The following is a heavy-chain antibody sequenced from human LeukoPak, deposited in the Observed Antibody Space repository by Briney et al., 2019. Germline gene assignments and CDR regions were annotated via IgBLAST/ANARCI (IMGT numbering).Heavy chain of an antibody. V-gene: IGHV3-30*03. Sequence: PGGSLRLSCAASGFTFSSHDMHWVRQTPGKGLEWVAFISYDGGKKDYADSVKGRFTISRDNAKNSLYLQMNSLRAEDTAVYYCARDVSPRTWVDPWGQGTLVTVSS. CDR1: GFTFSSHD. J-gene: IGHJ5*02. CDR3: ARDVSPRTWVDP. CDR2: ISYDGGKK. D-gene: IGHD6-6*01.